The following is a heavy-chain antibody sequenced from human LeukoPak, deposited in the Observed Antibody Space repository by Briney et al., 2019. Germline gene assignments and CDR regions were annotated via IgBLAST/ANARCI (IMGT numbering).Heavy chain of an antibody. CDR2: INQDGSGK. CDR3: ARAVTSTEGY. CDR1: GFTFSTYW. J-gene: IGHJ4*02. D-gene: IGHD4-17*01. V-gene: IGHV3-7*03. Sequence: GGSLRLSCADSGFTFSTYWMTWVRQAPGKGLEWVASINQDGSGKFYVDSVKGRFTISRDNAQKSLYLEMNSLRAEDTAFYYCARAVTSTEGYWGQGTLVTVSS.